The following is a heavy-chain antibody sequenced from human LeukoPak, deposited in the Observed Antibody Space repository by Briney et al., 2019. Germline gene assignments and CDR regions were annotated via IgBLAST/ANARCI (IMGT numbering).Heavy chain of an antibody. J-gene: IGHJ5*02. CDR2: IYPKTGGT. Sequence: ASLRISSKPSGYTFTDYFIHWVRQAPGEGLEWMGWIYPKTGGTSYAQKFQGRVTMTRDTSISTAYMELIGLRSDDTAVYYCAGPWDQVGFDPWGQGTLVSVSS. V-gene: IGHV1-2*02. CDR3: AGPWDQVGFDP. CDR1: GYTFTDYF. D-gene: IGHD1-26*01.